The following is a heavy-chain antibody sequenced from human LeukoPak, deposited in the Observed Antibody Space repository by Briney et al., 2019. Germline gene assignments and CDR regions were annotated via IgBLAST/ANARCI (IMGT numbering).Heavy chain of an antibody. Sequence: SETLSLTCTVSGGSISSSSYYWGWIRQPPGKGLEWIGSIYYSGSTYYNPSLKSRVTISVDTSKNQFSLKLSSVTAADTAVYYCARQPIYGSGSYSGYWGQGTLVTVSS. CDR2: IYYSGST. J-gene: IGHJ4*02. CDR3: ARQPIYGSGSYSGY. D-gene: IGHD3-10*01. CDR1: GGSISSSSYY. V-gene: IGHV4-39*07.